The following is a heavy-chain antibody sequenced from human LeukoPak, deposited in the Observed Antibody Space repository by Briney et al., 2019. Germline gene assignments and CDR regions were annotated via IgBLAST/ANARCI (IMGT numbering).Heavy chain of an antibody. Sequence: SETLSLTCAVYGGSFSGYYWSWIRQPPGKGLEWIGEINHSGSTNYNPSLKSRVTISVDTSKNQFSLKLSSVTAADTAVYYCARGRWHNWNYGSKFDYWGQGTLVTVSS. CDR3: ARGRWHNWNYGSKFDY. CDR1: GGSFSGYY. J-gene: IGHJ4*02. D-gene: IGHD1-7*01. V-gene: IGHV4-34*01. CDR2: INHSGST.